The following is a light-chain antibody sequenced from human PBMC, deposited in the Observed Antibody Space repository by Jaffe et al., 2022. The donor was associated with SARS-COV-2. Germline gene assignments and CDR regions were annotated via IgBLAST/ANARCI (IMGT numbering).Light chain of an antibody. CDR2: GAS. Sequence: EVVLTQSPGTLSLSPGERATLSCRASQSVSGSDLAWYQQKPGQAPRLLIYGASRRATGIPDRFSGSGSGTDFTLSISRLEPEDFAVYYCQQYGGSPLTFGGGTKVEIK. CDR1: QSVSGSD. V-gene: IGKV3-20*01. J-gene: IGKJ4*01. CDR3: QQYGGSPLT.